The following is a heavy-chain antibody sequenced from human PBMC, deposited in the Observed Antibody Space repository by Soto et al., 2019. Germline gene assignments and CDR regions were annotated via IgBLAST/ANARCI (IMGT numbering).Heavy chain of an antibody. D-gene: IGHD3-3*01. Sequence: PSETLSLTCTVSGGSITSDSSYWDWVRQPPGKGLEWIATMSSGGRTLYSPSPRGRVTLSIDTSKNQFSLKMSSVTATDTAVYFCARFPGIYGVYTPYFDFWGQGILVTVSS. J-gene: IGHJ4*02. V-gene: IGHV4-39*01. CDR2: MSSGGRT. CDR1: GGSITSDSSY. CDR3: ARFPGIYGVYTPYFDF.